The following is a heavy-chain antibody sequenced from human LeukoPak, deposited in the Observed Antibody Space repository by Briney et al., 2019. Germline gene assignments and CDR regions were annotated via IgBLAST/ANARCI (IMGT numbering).Heavy chain of an antibody. CDR3: ARHLGYSFYYFDY. D-gene: IGHD5-18*01. V-gene: IGHV4-39*01. Sequence: SETLSLTCTVSGGSISSSSHYWGWIRQPPGKGPEWIGTIYYSGITYFNPSLKSRVTISVDTSKNQFSLRLRSVTAADTAVYYCARHLGYSFYYFDYWGQGTLVTVSS. CDR2: IYYSGIT. CDR1: GGSISSSSHY. J-gene: IGHJ4*02.